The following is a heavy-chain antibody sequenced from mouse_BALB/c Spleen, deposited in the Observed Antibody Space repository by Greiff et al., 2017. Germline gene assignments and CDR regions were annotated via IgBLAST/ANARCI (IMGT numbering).Heavy chain of an antibody. V-gene: IGHV5-12-2*01. D-gene: IGHD2-4*01. CDR2: ISNGGGST. J-gene: IGHJ3*01. Sequence: EVKVVESGGGLVQPGGSLKLSCAASGFTFSSYTMSWVRQTPEKRLEWVAYISNGGGSTYYPDTVKGRFTISRDNAKNTLYLQMSSLKSEDTAMYYCARHEITRAWFADWGQGTLVTVSA. CDR3: ARHEITRAWFAD. CDR1: GFTFSSYT.